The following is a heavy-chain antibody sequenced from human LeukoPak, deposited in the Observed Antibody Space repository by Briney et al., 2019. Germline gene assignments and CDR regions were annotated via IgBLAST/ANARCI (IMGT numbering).Heavy chain of an antibody. CDR2: IIPILGTT. CDR1: GDTFSSYA. CDR3: AKALRYFDWSPLDY. Sequence: GASVKVSCKASGDTFSSYAISWVRQVPGQGLEWVGGIIPILGTTNYAQKFQGRVTITADESTNTAYMELNNLRSEDTAMYYCAKALRYFDWSPLDYWGQGTLVTVSS. D-gene: IGHD3-9*01. J-gene: IGHJ4*02. V-gene: IGHV1-69*13.